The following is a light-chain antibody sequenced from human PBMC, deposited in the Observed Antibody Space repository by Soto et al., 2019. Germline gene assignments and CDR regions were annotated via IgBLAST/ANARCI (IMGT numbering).Light chain of an antibody. Sequence: DIVLRHSPGTLSLSPCDRAPLSSRASQSITNNLAWYQQKPGQAPRLLIYAASTRATGIPARFSGSGSGTEFTLTISSLQSEDFAVYYCQHYHGWPITFGQGTRLEIK. CDR3: QHYHGWPIT. J-gene: IGKJ5*01. V-gene: IGKV3-15*01. CDR1: QSITNN. CDR2: AAS.